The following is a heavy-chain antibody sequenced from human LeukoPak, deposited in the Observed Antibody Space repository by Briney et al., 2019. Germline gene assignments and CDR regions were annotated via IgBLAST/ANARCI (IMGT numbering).Heavy chain of an antibody. Sequence: GGSLRLSCAASGFTFSSYWMSWVRQAPGKGLEWVANIKQDGSEKYYVDSVKGRFTISRDNAKNSLYLQMNSLRAEDTAVYYCASDEGNYYDSSGSLYFQHWGQGTLVTVSS. CDR2: IKQDGSEK. D-gene: IGHD3-22*01. V-gene: IGHV3-7*01. J-gene: IGHJ1*01. CDR1: GFTFSSYW. CDR3: ASDEGNYYDSSGSLYFQH.